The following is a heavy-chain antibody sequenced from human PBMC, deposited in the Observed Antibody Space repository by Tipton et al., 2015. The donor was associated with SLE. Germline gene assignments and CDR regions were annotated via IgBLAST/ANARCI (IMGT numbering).Heavy chain of an antibody. Sequence: RSLRLSCAASGFTFSSYGMHWVRQAPGKGLEWVAVISYDGSNKYYADSVKGRFTISRDNSKNTLYLQMNSLRAEDTAVYYCAKDPLLWFGGNDAFDIWGQGTMVTVSS. CDR2: ISYDGSNK. D-gene: IGHD3-10*01. V-gene: IGHV3-30*18. J-gene: IGHJ3*02. CDR3: AKDPLLWFGGNDAFDI. CDR1: GFTFSSYG.